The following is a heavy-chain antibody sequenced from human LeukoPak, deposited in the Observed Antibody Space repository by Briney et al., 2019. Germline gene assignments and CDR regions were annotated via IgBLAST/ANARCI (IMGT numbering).Heavy chain of an antibody. J-gene: IGHJ5*02. CDR3: AKGEDYSNYVLWFDP. V-gene: IGHV3-9*01. CDR2: ISWNSGSI. Sequence: PGGSLRLSCAASGFTFDDYAMHWVRQAPGKGLEWVSGISWNSGSIGYADSVKGRFTISRDNAKNSLYLQMNSLRAEDTALYYGAKGEDYSNYVLWFDPWGQGTLVTVSS. CDR1: GFTFDDYA. D-gene: IGHD4-11*01.